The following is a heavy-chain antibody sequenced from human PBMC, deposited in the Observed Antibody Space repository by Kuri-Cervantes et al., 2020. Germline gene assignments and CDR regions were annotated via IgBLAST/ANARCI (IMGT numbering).Heavy chain of an antibody. CDR2: ISWNSGSI. CDR1: GFTFDDYA. Sequence: LSLTCAASGFTFDDYAMHWVRQAPGKGLEWVSGISWNSGSIGYADSVKGRFTISRDNAKNSLYLQMNSLRAEDTALYYCAKDRGITYGMDVWGQGTTVTVSS. V-gene: IGHV3-9*01. CDR3: AKDRGITYGMDV. J-gene: IGHJ6*02. D-gene: IGHD3-3*01.